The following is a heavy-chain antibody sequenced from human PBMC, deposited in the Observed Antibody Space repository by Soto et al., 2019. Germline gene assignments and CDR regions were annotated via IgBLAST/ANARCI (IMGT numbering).Heavy chain of an antibody. D-gene: IGHD3-16*01. CDR1: GGTCVGYS. CDR3: VRDLWGFES. V-gene: IGHV3-21*01. J-gene: IGHJ4*02. CDR2: ISSSSSYI. Sequence: AGGSLRLWWAAAGGTCVGYSRSWVRKAPGKGLEWVSSISSSSSYIYYADSVKGRFTISRDNAKNSLYLQMNSLRAEDTAVYYCVRDLWGFESWGQGTLVTVSS.